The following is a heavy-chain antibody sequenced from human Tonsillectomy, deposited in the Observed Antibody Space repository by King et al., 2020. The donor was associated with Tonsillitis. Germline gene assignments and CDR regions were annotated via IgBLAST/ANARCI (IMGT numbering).Heavy chain of an antibody. J-gene: IGHJ4*02. D-gene: IGHD7-27*01. CDR1: GFTFSSYA. V-gene: IGHV3-23*04. Sequence: DVQLVESGGGLIQPGGSLRLSCAASGFTFSSYAMTWVRQAPGKGLEWVSAISGSGTYSYYADSVKGRFTISRDNSKNTLFLQMNSLRGDDTALYYCVGRGGTTGDRRDYWGQGTLVTVSS. CDR2: ISGSGTYS. CDR3: VGRGGTTGDRRDY.